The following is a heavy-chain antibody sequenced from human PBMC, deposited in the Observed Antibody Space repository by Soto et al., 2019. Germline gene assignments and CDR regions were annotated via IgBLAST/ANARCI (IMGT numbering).Heavy chain of an antibody. V-gene: IGHV4-31*03. Sequence: SETLSLTCTVSGGSISSGGYYWSWIRQHPGKGLEWIGYIYYSGSTYYNPSLKSRVTISVDTSKNQFSLKLSSVTAADTAVYYCARVYCSSTSCYLRGNWSDPWGQGTLVTVSS. CDR2: IYYSGST. D-gene: IGHD2-2*01. J-gene: IGHJ5*02. CDR1: GGSISSGGYY. CDR3: ARVYCSSTSCYLRGNWSDP.